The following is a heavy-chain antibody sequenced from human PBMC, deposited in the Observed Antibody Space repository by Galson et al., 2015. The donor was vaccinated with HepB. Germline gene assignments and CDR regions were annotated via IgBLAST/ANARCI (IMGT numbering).Heavy chain of an antibody. CDR1: GFTFSYYA. J-gene: IGHJ4*02. CDR3: AKLCPEKTDVWYRQALYFFDS. CDR2: ITPSGDNT. Sequence: SLRLSCAASGFTFSYYAMAWVRQAPGKGLEWISVITPSGDNTYSADSMKGRFFISRDNSRNTLFLQMNSLRADDTAIYFCAKLCPEKTDVWYRQALYFFDSWGQGTRVTVSS. D-gene: IGHD6-13*01. V-gene: IGHV3-23*01.